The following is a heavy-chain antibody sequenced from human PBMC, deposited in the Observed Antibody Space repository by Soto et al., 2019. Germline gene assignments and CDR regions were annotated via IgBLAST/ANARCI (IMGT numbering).Heavy chain of an antibody. Sequence: ASVKVSCKASGYTFTGHYLHWLRQAPGQGLEWMGWINPNIGSTNYARKFQGWVTMTRDSSTSTAYMELSRLSSEDTAVYYWARARPPDGFNIWGQGTMLPVSS. CDR2: INPNIGST. CDR3: ARARPPDGFNI. V-gene: IGHV1-2*04. CDR1: GYTFTGHY. J-gene: IGHJ3*02.